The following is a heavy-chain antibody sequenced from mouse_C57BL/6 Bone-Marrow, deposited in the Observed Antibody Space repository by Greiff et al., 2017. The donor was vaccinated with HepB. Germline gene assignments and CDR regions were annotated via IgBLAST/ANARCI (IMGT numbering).Heavy chain of an antibody. D-gene: IGHD3-2*02. CDR3: ARGVLRAMDY. CDR1: GYTFTSYW. CDR2: IHPNSGST. J-gene: IGHJ4*01. V-gene: IGHV1-64*01. Sequence: QVQLQQPGAELVKPGASVKLSCKASGYTFTSYWMHWVKQRPGQGLEWIGMIHPNSGSTNYNEKFKDKATLTVDKSSSTAYMQLSSLTSEDSAVYYCARGVLRAMDYWGQGTSVTVSS.